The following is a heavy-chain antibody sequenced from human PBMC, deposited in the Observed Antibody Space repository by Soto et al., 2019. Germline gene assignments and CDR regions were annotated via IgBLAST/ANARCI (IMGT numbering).Heavy chain of an antibody. CDR2: ISGSGNSI. Sequence: QVLRVESGGGLVKPGGSLRLSCAASGFTFSDYYMSWIRQAPGMGLEWVSYISGSGNSIYYADAVKGRFTISRDNAKNSLYLQMNSLRVEDTAVYYCATLSPQFDRWCQGNLVTVSS. V-gene: IGHV3-11*01. J-gene: IGHJ5*02. CDR3: ATLSPQFDR. CDR1: GFTFSDYY.